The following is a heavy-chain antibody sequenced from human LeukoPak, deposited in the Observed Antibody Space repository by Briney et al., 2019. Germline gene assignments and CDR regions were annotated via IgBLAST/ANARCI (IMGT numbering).Heavy chain of an antibody. CDR2: INLNSGGT. CDR1: GYTFTGYY. Sequence: ASVKVSCKASGYTFTGYYMHWVRQAPGQGLEWMGWINLNSGGTNYAQKFQDRVTMTRDTSISTAYMELSRLRFDDTAGYYCARSPDILTGENFDYWGQGTLVTVSS. CDR3: ARSPDILTGENFDY. D-gene: IGHD3-9*01. V-gene: IGHV1-2*02. J-gene: IGHJ4*02.